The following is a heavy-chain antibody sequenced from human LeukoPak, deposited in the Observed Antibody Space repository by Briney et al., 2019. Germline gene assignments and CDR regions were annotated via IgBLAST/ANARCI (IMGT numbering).Heavy chain of an antibody. CDR3: ARHPGSSGWSYDY. D-gene: IGHD6-19*01. V-gene: IGHV5-51*01. CDR2: IYPGDSDT. J-gene: IGHJ4*02. CDR1: GYSFTSYW. Sequence: GESLKISCKGSGYSFTSYWIGWVRQMPGKGLEWMGIIYPGDSDTRYSPSFQGQVTISADQSISIAYLQWSSLKASDTAMYYCARHPGSSGWSYDYWGQGTLVTVSS.